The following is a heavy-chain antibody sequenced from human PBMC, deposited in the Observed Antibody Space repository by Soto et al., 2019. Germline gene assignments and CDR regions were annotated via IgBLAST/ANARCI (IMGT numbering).Heavy chain of an antibody. CDR2: IYPGDSVT. CDR3: ARRMSPSIGWLEP. V-gene: IGHV5-51*01. J-gene: IGHJ5*02. D-gene: IGHD2-15*01. Sequence: GESLKITCEGSGYKFGNYWIGWVRQTPGKGLEWMGIIYPGDSVTVYNPSFQGQVTMSVDKYIHTSYQQWSSLQAPDPCIYYCARRMSPSIGWLEPWGQGTQVAASS. CDR1: GYKFGNYW.